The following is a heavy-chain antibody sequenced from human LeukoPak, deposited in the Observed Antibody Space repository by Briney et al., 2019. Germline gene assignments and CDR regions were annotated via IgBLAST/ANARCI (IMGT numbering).Heavy chain of an antibody. CDR2: ISAYNGNT. CDR1: GYTFTSYG. D-gene: IGHD1-26*01. CDR3: ASATSGSYYLPGVY. J-gene: IGHJ4*02. Sequence: ASVKVSCKASGYTFTSYGISWVRQAPGQGLEWMGWISAYNGNTNYAQKLQGRVTMTTDTSTSTAYMELRSLRSDDTAVYYCASATSGSYYLPGVYWGQGTLVTVSS. V-gene: IGHV1-18*01.